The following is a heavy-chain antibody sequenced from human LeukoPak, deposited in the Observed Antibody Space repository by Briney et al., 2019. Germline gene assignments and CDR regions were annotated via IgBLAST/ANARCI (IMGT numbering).Heavy chain of an antibody. CDR3: ARGREEGLAYYYYMDV. CDR2: IAYDGGNK. D-gene: IGHD6-19*01. CDR1: GFTFRSYG. V-gene: IGHV3-30*03. Sequence: GGSLRLSCAASGFTFRSYGMHWVRQAPGKGLEWVALIAYDGGNKYYGDSVKGRFTISKDNAKNTLYLQMNSLRAADTAVYYCARGREEGLAYYYYMDVWGKGTTVTVSS. J-gene: IGHJ6*03.